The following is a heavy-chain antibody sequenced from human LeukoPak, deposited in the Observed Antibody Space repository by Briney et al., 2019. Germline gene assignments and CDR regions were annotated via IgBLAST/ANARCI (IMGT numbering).Heavy chain of an antibody. CDR1: GGSISSYY. Sequence: SETLSLTCTVSGGSISSYYWSWIRQLPGKGLEWIGYIYYSGSTNYNPSLKSRVTISVDTSKNQFSLKLSSVTAADTAVYYCARGKELLRWPKSVDYWGQGTLVTVSS. D-gene: IGHD4-23*01. V-gene: IGHV4-59*12. CDR3: ARGKELLRWPKSVDY. J-gene: IGHJ4*02. CDR2: IYYSGST.